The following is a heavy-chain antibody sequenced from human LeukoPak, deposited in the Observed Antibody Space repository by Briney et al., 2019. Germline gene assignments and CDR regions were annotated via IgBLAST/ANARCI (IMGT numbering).Heavy chain of an antibody. CDR2: ISGNGVST. V-gene: IGHV3-64*01. CDR1: GFTFSAYA. CDR3: ARDASDIVVVPAAVGPIDL. J-gene: IGHJ5*02. Sequence: GGSLRLSCVASGFTFSAYAMYWVRRTPGKGLEYVSAISGNGVSTHYATSVKGRFTISRDNSKNTLYLQMGSLRDEGMAVYYCARDASDIVVVPAAVGPIDLWGQGTLVTVSS. D-gene: IGHD2-2*01.